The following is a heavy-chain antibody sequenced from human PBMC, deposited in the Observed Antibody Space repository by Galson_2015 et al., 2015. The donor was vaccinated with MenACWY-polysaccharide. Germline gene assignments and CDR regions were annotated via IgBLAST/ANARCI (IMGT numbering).Heavy chain of an antibody. CDR2: IYSGGST. Sequence: SLRLSCAASGFTVSSNYMTWVRQAPGKGLEWVSVIYSGGSTFYADSMKGRFTISRDNSKNTLYLQMISLRAEDTAVYYCARGYSSAWYTLTADYWGQGTLVTVSS. CDR1: GFTVSSNY. J-gene: IGHJ4*02. V-gene: IGHV3-53*01. CDR3: ARGYSSAWYTLTADY. D-gene: IGHD6-19*01.